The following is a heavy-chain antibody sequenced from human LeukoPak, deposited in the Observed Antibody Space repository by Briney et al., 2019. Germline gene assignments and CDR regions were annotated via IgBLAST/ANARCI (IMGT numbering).Heavy chain of an antibody. D-gene: IGHD1-26*01. CDR3: ARGGSPPEALGDAFDI. J-gene: IGHJ3*02. CDR2: IRSDGSST. Sequence: AGGSLRLSCAASGFTFSTYWMHWVRQAPGKGLVRVSRIRSDGSSTIYADSVKGRFTISRDNAKNTLYLQMNSLRAEDTAVYYCARGGSPPEALGDAFDIWGQGTMVTVSS. CDR1: GFTFSTYW. V-gene: IGHV3-74*01.